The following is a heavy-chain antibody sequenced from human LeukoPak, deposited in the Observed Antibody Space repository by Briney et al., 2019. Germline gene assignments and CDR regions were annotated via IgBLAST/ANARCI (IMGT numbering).Heavy chain of an antibody. J-gene: IGHJ4*02. Sequence: GRSLRLSCAASRFTFSSYAMHWVRQAPGKGLEWVAVISYDGSNKYYADSVKGRFTISRDNSKNTLYLQMNSLRAEDPAVYDCATGRDLFDYWGQGTLVTVSS. CDR3: ATGRDLFDY. CDR1: RFTFSSYA. CDR2: ISYDGSNK. D-gene: IGHD3-10*01. V-gene: IGHV3-30-3*01.